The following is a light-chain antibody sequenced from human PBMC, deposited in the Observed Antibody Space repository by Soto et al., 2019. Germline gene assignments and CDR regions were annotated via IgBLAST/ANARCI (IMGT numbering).Light chain of an antibody. J-gene: IGKJ1*01. CDR1: QSVSSN. CDR3: QQYNNWWT. V-gene: IGKV3-15*01. CDR2: AAS. Sequence: VMTQALAALSVYPGERATLSCRASQSVSSNLAWYQQKPGQAPRLLIYAASTRATGIPARFSGSGSGTEFTLTISSLQSEDFAVYYCQQYNNWWTFGQGTKVDIK.